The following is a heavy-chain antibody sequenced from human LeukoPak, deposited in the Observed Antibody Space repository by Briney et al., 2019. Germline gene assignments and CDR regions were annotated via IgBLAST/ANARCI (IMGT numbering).Heavy chain of an antibody. CDR1: GDSISSYY. J-gene: IGHJ4*02. Sequence: SETLSLTCTVSGDSISSYYWSWIRQPPGKGLEWIGYIYYSGSTNYNPSLKSRVTISVDTSKNQFSLKLSSVTAADTAVYYCARETSGWYDYWGQGTLVTVSS. CDR2: IYYSGST. V-gene: IGHV4-59*01. CDR3: ARETSGWYDY. D-gene: IGHD6-19*01.